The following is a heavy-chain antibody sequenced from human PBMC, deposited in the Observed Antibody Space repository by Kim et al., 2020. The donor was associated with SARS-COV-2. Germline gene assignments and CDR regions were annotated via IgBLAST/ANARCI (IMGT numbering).Heavy chain of an antibody. V-gene: IGHV4-4*02. J-gene: IGHJ4*02. Sequence: QPPGKGLEWIGEIYHSGSTNYNPSLKSRVTISVDKSKNQFSLKLSSVTAADTAVYYCARRVRITIFGVVTYFDYWGQGTLVTVSS. D-gene: IGHD3-3*01. CDR2: IYHSGST. CDR3: ARRVRITIFGVVTYFDY.